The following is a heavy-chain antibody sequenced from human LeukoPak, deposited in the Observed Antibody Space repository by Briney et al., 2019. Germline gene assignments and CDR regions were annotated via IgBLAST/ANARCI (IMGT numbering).Heavy chain of an antibody. CDR2: IYHSGST. J-gene: IGHJ4*02. D-gene: IGHD6-19*01. CDR3: ARGFSTGWYYFDY. V-gene: IGHV4-59*01. CDR1: GGSITNYY. Sequence: PSETLSLTCAVSGGSITNYYWTWIRQPPGKGLEWIGYIYHSGSTNYNPSLKSRVTISVDSSRNQFSLQLSSVTAADTAVYYCARGFSTGWYYFDYWGQGTLVTVSS.